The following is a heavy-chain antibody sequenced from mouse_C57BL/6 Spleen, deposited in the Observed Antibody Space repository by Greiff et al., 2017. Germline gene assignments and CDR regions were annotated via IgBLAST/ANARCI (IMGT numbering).Heavy chain of an antibody. CDR1: GYTFTDYE. J-gene: IGHJ2*01. D-gene: IGHD2-2*01. Sequence: QVQLQQSGAELVRPGASVTLSCKASGYTFTDYEMHWVKQTPVHGLEWIGAIDPETGGTAYNQKFKGKAILTADKSSSTAYMELRSLTSEDSAVYYCTRGLGYEWYFDYWGQGTTLTVSS. V-gene: IGHV1-15*01. CDR3: TRGLGYEWYFDY. CDR2: IDPETGGT.